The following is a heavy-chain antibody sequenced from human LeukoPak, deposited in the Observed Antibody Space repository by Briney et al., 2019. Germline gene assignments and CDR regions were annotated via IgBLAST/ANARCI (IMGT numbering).Heavy chain of an antibody. CDR2: ISSIRNYI. V-gene: IGHV3-21*01. CDR1: KFTFSDYS. CDR3: ARLVTGTTVINSGWFDP. Sequence: GGSLRLSCAASKFTFSDYSMSWVRQAPGKGLEWVSSISSIRNYIYYADSVKGRFTISRDNAKNSLYLQMNSLRAEDTAVYYCARLVTGTTVINSGWFDPWGQGTLVTVSS. J-gene: IGHJ5*02. D-gene: IGHD4-23*01.